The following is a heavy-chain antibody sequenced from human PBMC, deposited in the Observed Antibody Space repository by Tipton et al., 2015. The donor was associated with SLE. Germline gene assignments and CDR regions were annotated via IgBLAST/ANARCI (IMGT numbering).Heavy chain of an antibody. V-gene: IGHV4-38-2*01. CDR1: GYSISSGYY. CDR3: ATIWGSGAFDI. D-gene: IGHD7-27*01. J-gene: IGHJ3*02. CDR2: IYHSGST. Sequence: TLSLTCAVSGYSISSGYYWGWIRQPPGKGLEWIGSIYHSGSTYYNPSLKSRVTISVDTSKNQFSLKLSSVTAADTAVYYCATIWGSGAFDIWGQGTMVTVSS.